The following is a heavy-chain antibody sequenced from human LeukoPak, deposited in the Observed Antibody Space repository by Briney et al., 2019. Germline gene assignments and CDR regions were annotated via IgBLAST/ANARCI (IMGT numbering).Heavy chain of an antibody. V-gene: IGHV3-53*01. D-gene: IGHD2-2*01. CDR2: IYSGGST. Sequence: GGSLRLSCAASGFTFSSYSMSWVRQAPGKGLEWVSVIYSGGSTYYADSVKGRFTISRDNSKNTLYLQMNSLRAEDTAVYYCASQLLVYAFDIWGQGTMVTVSS. CDR3: ASQLLVYAFDI. CDR1: GFTFSSYS. J-gene: IGHJ3*02.